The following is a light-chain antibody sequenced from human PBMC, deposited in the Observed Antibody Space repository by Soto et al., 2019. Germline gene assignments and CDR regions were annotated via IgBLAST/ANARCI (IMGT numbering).Light chain of an antibody. V-gene: IGLV1-40*01. CDR3: QSYDSSLSGWV. CDR2: GNT. Sequence: QSVLTQPPSVSGAPGQRVTISCTGRSSNIGAGYDVHWYQQLPGTAPKLLIYGNTNRPSGVPDRFSGSKSGTSASLAIAGLQADDEADYYCQSYDSSLSGWVFSGGTKVTVL. CDR1: SSNIGAGYD. J-gene: IGLJ3*02.